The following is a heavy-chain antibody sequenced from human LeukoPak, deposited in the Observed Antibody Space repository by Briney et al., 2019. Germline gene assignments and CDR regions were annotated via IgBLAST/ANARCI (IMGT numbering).Heavy chain of an antibody. CDR3: ARGFSRITMIVVAYWGLDP. CDR1: GFTFSNYA. D-gene: IGHD3-22*01. CDR2: ISGSGGST. V-gene: IGHV3-23*01. J-gene: IGHJ5*02. Sequence: PGRSLRLSCAAAGFTFSNYAMSWVRQAPGKGLEWLSGISGSGGSTYYADSVKGRFTISRDNSKNTLYLQMNSLRAEDTAVYYCARGFSRITMIVVAYWGLDPWGQGTLVTVSS.